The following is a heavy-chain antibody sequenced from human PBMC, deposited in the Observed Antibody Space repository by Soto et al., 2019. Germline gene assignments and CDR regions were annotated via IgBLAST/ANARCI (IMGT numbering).Heavy chain of an antibody. J-gene: IGHJ4*02. CDR1: GGSISSGGYS. CDR3: ARRTTVTTSCFDY. D-gene: IGHD4-17*01. Sequence: SETLSLTCAVSGGSISSGGYSWSWIRQPPGKGLEWIGYIYHSGSTYYNPSLKIRVTISVDRSKNQFSLKLSSVTAADTAVYYCARRTTVTTSCFDYWGQGTLVTVSS. CDR2: IYHSGST. V-gene: IGHV4-30-2*01.